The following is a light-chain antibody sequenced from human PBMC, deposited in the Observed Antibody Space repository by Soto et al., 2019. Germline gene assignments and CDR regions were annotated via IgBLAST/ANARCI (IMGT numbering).Light chain of an antibody. CDR2: SNN. CDR3: AAWDDSLNGVI. J-gene: IGLJ2*01. Sequence: QSVLTQPPSASGTPGQRTTISCSGSSSNIGSHTVNWHQQVPGTAPKLLIYSNNERPSGVPDRFSGSKSGTSASLAISGLQSGDEADYYCAAWDDSLNGVIFGGGTKLTVL. CDR1: SSNIGSHT. V-gene: IGLV1-44*01.